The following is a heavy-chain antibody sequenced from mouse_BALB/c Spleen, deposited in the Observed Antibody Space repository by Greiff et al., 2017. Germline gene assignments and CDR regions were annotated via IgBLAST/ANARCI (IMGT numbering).Heavy chain of an antibody. D-gene: IGHD2-1*01. Sequence: EVQLQQSGAELVRPGALVKLSCKASGFNIKDYYMHWVKQRPEQGLEWIGWIDPENGNTIYDPKFQGKASITADTSSNTAYLQLSSLTSEDTAVYYCAREDYGNYVGWFAYWGQGTLVTVSA. V-gene: IGHV14-1*02. CDR2: IDPENGNT. CDR1: GFNIKDYY. J-gene: IGHJ3*01. CDR3: AREDYGNYVGWFAY.